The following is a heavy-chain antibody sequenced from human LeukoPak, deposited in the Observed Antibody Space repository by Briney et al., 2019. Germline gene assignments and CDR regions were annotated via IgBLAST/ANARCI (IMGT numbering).Heavy chain of an antibody. CDR3: ARRFLEGFDY. J-gene: IGHJ4*02. CDR1: GYTFTSYD. V-gene: IGHV1-8*03. Sequence: ASVKVSCKASGYTFTSYDINWVRQATGQGLEWMGWMNPNSGNTGCAQKFQGRVTITRNTSISTAYMELSSLRSEDTAVYYCARRFLEGFDYWGQGTLVTVSS. D-gene: IGHD3-3*01. CDR2: MNPNSGNT.